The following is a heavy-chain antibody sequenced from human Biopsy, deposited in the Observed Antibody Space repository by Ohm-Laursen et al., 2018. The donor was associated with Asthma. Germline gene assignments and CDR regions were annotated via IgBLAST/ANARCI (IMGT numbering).Heavy chain of an antibody. Sequence: SETLSLTCTVSGGSISSGAYYWSWVRQPPGKGLEWIGYIYYIGNTYYNPSLKSRVAISLDTFKNQFSLKLSSVTAADTAVYFCARRGGVRRYFDYWGQGTLVTVSS. D-gene: IGHD3-16*01. CDR2: IYYIGNT. CDR1: GGSISSGAYY. CDR3: ARRGGVRRYFDY. V-gene: IGHV4-30-4*01. J-gene: IGHJ4*02.